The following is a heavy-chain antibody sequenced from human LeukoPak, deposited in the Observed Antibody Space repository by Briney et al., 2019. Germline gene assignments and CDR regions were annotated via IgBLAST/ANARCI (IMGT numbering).Heavy chain of an antibody. V-gene: IGHV1-2*02. Sequence: ASVKVSCKASGYTFTGYYMHWVRQAPGQGLEWMGWINPKSGGTNYAQKFQGRVTMTRDTSISTAYMELTRLRSDDTAVYYCARSRFSGIVRNYLDFWGQGTLVTVSP. CDR1: GYTFTGYY. CDR3: ARSRFSGIVRNYLDF. J-gene: IGHJ4*02. D-gene: IGHD2-21*01. CDR2: INPKSGGT.